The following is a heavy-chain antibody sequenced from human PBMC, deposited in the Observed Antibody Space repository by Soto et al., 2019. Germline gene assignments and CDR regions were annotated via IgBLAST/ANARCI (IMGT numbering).Heavy chain of an antibody. D-gene: IGHD6-19*01. V-gene: IGHV1-8*01. CDR2: MNPNSGNT. CDR1: GYTFTSYD. Sequence: ASVKVSCKASGYTFTSYDINWVRQATGQGLEWMGWMNPNSGNTGYAQKFQGRVTMTRNTSISTAYMELNSLRAEDTAVYYCARDPGSSGWYRKYYYYGMDVWGQGTTVTVSS. CDR3: ARDPGSSGWYRKYYYYGMDV. J-gene: IGHJ6*02.